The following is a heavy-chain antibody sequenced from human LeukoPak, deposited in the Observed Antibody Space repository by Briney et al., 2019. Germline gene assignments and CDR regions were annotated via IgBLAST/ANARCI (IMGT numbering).Heavy chain of an antibody. Sequence: SETLPLTCTVSGGSISSYYWSWIRQPPGKGLEWIGYIYYSGSTNYNPSLKSRVTISVDTSKNQFSLKLSSVTAADTAVYYCARMKYSSGWYSEMNAFDIWGQGTMVTVSS. J-gene: IGHJ3*02. V-gene: IGHV4-59*08. CDR3: ARMKYSSGWYSEMNAFDI. CDR1: GGSISSYY. CDR2: IYYSGST. D-gene: IGHD6-19*01.